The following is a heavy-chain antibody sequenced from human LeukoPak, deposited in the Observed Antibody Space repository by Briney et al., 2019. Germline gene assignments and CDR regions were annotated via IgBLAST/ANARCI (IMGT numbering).Heavy chain of an antibody. V-gene: IGHV1-18*01. CDR3: ARDLYYYGSGSYYDTFDI. D-gene: IGHD3-10*01. Sequence: ASVKVSCKASGYTFTSYGISWVRQAPGQGLEWMGWISAYNGNTNYAQKLQGRVTVTTDTSTSTAYMELRSLRSDDTAVYYCARDLYYYGSGSYYDTFDIWGQGTTVTVSS. J-gene: IGHJ3*02. CDR2: ISAYNGNT. CDR1: GYTFTSYG.